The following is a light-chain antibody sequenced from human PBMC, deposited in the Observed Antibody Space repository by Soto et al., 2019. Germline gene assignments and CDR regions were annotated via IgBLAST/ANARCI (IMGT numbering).Light chain of an antibody. CDR2: EAT. CDR1: SSDVGTYDL. CDR3: CSFAGCNSWV. Sequence: QSALTQPASVSGSPGQSITISCTGSSSDVGTYDLVSWYQHHPGAAPKLMIYEATRRPSGISNRFSGSKSGNTASLTISGLQAEDEADYYFCSFAGCNSWVFGGGTKLTVL. J-gene: IGLJ3*02. V-gene: IGLV2-23*01.